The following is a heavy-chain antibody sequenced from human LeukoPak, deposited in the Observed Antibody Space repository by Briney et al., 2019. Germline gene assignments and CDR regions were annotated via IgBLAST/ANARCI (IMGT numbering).Heavy chain of an antibody. CDR3: ARHPPSRGYSYGYPPNYFDY. V-gene: IGHV4-39*01. D-gene: IGHD5-18*01. CDR1: GGSISSSSYY. Sequence: SETLSLTCTVSGGSISSSSYYLGWIRQPPGRGLEWIGSIYYSGSTYYNPSLKSRVTISVDTSKNQFSLKLSSVTAADTAVYYCARHPPSRGYSYGYPPNYFDYWGQGTLVTVSS. J-gene: IGHJ4*02. CDR2: IYYSGST.